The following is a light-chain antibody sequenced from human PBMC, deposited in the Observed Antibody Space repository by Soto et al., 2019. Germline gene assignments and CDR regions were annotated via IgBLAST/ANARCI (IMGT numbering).Light chain of an antibody. CDR1: QSVSSNY. V-gene: IGKV3-20*01. CDR3: QQYGGSPPT. J-gene: IGKJ1*01. CDR2: GAS. Sequence: ENVLRQSPGTVSLSPGERATLSCRASQSVSSNYLAWYQRKPGQAPRLLIYGASSRATDIPNRFSGSGSGTDFTLTITRLEPEDFAVYFCQQYGGSPPTFGQGTKVEIK.